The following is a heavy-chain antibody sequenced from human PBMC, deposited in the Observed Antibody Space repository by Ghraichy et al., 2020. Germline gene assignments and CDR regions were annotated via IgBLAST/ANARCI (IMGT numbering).Heavy chain of an antibody. V-gene: IGHV3-23*01. CDR1: GFTFSSYA. Sequence: GGSLRLSCAASGFTFSSYAMSWVRQAPGKGLEWVSAISGSGGSTYYADSVKGRFTISRDNSKNTLYLQMNSLRAEDTAVYYCAKDSTGIVGATPVDYWGQGTLVTVSS. CDR2: ISGSGGST. D-gene: IGHD1-26*01. J-gene: IGHJ4*02. CDR3: AKDSTGIVGATPVDY.